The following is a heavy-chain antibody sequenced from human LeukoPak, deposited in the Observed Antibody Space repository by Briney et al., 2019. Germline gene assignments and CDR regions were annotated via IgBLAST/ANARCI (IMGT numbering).Heavy chain of an antibody. CDR3: ARRSGQTRVRGVIGY. Sequence: SETLSLTCAVYGGSFSGYYWSWIRQPPGKGLEWIGEINHSGSTNYNPSLKSRVTISVDTSKNQFSLKLSSVTAADTAVYYCARRSGQTRVRGVIGYWGQGTLVTASS. CDR1: GGSFSGYY. V-gene: IGHV4-34*01. D-gene: IGHD3-10*01. J-gene: IGHJ4*02. CDR2: INHSGST.